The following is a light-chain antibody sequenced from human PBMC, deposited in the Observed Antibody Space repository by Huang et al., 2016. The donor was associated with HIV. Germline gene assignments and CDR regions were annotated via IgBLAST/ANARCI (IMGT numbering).Light chain of an antibody. Sequence: DIQMTQSPSSLSASIGNRVTITCRASQSVTRFLNWYQQKPGKAPKLLIDTASDVQSGVPSRFSGSGSGTEFTLTINSLQPEDFATYYCQQSYTVPYTFGQGTKLEIK. CDR2: TAS. V-gene: IGKV1-39*01. J-gene: IGKJ2*01. CDR3: QQSYTVPYT. CDR1: QSVTRF.